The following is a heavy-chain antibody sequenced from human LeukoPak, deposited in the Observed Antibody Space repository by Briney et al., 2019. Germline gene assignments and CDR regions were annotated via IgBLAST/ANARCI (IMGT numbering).Heavy chain of an antibody. J-gene: IGHJ4*02. Sequence: ASVKVSCKASGYTFTGYYMHWVRQAPGQGREWMGWVIPNSGGTNYAQKFQGRVTMTRDTSISTAYMELSSLRSEDTAVYYCARESPDDYGGTIDYWGQGTLVTVSS. CDR2: VIPNSGGT. CDR3: ARESPDDYGGTIDY. CDR1: GYTFTGYY. V-gene: IGHV1-2*02. D-gene: IGHD4-23*01.